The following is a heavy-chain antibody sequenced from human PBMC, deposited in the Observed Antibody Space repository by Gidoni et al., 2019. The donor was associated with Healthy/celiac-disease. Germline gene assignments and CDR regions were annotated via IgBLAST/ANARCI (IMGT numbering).Heavy chain of an antibody. D-gene: IGHD3-22*01. V-gene: IGHV3-30-3*01. J-gene: IGHJ4*02. Sequence: QVQLVESGGGVVQPGRSLRLSCAASGFTFSSYALHWVRQAPGKGLEWVAVISYDGSNKYYADSVKGRFTISRDNSKNTLYLQMNSLRAEDTAVYYCAREGDYYDSSGYYSDFDYWGQGTLVTVSS. CDR2: ISYDGSNK. CDR3: AREGDYYDSSGYYSDFDY. CDR1: GFTFSSYA.